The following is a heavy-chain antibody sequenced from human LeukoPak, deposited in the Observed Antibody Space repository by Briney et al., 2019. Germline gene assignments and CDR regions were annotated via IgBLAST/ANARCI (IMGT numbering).Heavy chain of an antibody. V-gene: IGHV1-69*05. Sequence: SVKVSCKASGGTFSSYAISWVRQAPGQGLEWMGGIIPIFGTANYAQKFQGRVTMTRDTSTSTVYMELSSLRSEDTAVYYCARAFDWLLSWFDPWGQGTLVTVSS. J-gene: IGHJ5*02. CDR2: IIPIFGTA. CDR1: GGTFSSYA. D-gene: IGHD3-9*01. CDR3: ARAFDWLLSWFDP.